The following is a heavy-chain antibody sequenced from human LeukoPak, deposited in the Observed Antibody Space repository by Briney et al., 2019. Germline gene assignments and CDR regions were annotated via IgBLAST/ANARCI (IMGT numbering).Heavy chain of an antibody. D-gene: IGHD6-6*01. V-gene: IGHV1-8*01. CDR1: GYTFTSYD. Sequence: GASVKVSCKASGYTFTSYDINWVRQATGQGLEWMGWMNPNSGNTGYAQKFQGRVTMTRNTSISTAYMELSSLRSEDTAAYYCARVRRIAARNFDYWGQGTLVTVSS. CDR3: ARVRRIAARNFDY. J-gene: IGHJ4*02. CDR2: MNPNSGNT.